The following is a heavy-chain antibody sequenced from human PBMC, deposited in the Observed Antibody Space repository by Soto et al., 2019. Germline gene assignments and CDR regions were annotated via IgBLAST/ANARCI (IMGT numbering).Heavy chain of an antibody. CDR3: ARVAANSYSTLFDY. CDR1: GGSISSGGYY. Sequence: SETLSLTCTVSGGSISSGGYYWSWIRQHPGKGLEWIGYIYYSGSTYYNPSLKSRVTISVDTSKNQFSLKLSSVTAADTAVYYCARVAANSYSTLFDYWGQGTLVTVS. CDR2: IYYSGST. D-gene: IGHD4-4*01. J-gene: IGHJ4*02. V-gene: IGHV4-31*03.